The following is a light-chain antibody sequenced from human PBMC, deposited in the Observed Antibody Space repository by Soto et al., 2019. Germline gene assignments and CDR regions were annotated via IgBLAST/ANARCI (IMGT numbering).Light chain of an antibody. Sequence: EIVLTQSPATLSLSPGARATLSCRASESLSSNLAWYQQKHGQAPRLLIYGASTRATGIPARFSGSGSGAELTITISSLQSEDVEVYDGQQYNNWPLTFGGGTKVDIK. J-gene: IGKJ4*01. CDR2: GAS. CDR3: QQYNNWPLT. V-gene: IGKV3D-15*01. CDR1: ESLSSN.